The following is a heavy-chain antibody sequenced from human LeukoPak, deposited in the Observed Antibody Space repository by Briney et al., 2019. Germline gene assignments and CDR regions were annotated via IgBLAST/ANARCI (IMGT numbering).Heavy chain of an antibody. CDR2: INHSGST. Sequence: PSEPLSLTCAVYGGSFSGYYWSWIRQPPGKGLEWIGEINHSGSTNYNPSLKSRVTISVDTSKNQISLKLSSVTAADTAVYYCARGPPPRITMVRGISWFDPWGQGTLVTVSS. CDR1: GGSFSGYY. D-gene: IGHD3-10*01. V-gene: IGHV4-34*01. J-gene: IGHJ5*02. CDR3: ARGPPPRITMVRGISWFDP.